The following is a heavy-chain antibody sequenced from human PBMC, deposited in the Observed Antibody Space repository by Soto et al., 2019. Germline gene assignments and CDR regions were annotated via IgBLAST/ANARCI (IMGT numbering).Heavy chain of an antibody. Sequence: PSETLSLTCTVSGGSISSSSYYWGWIRQPPGKGLEWIGSIYYSGSTYYNPSLKSRVTISVDTSKNQFSLKLSSVTAADTAVYYCARRYLVNEPAAFDIWGQGTMVTVSS. V-gene: IGHV4-39*01. J-gene: IGHJ3*02. CDR3: ARRYLVNEPAAFDI. CDR2: IYYSGST. D-gene: IGHD1-26*01. CDR1: GGSISSSSYY.